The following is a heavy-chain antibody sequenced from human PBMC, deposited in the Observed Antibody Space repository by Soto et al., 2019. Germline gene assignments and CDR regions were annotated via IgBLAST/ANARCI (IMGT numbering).Heavy chain of an antibody. D-gene: IGHD6-13*01. Sequence: SETLSLTCTVSGGSVSSASYYWSWIRQPPGKGLEWIGYIFNIESTNYNPSLKSRVIMSVDTSKKQFSLKLSSVTAADTAVYYCARDRSSSSFDYWGQGTLVTVSS. CDR2: IFNIEST. CDR1: GGSVSSASYY. J-gene: IGHJ4*02. V-gene: IGHV4-61*01. CDR3: ARDRSSSSFDY.